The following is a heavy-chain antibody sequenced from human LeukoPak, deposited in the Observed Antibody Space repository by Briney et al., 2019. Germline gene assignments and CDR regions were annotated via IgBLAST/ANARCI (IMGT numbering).Heavy chain of an antibody. V-gene: IGHV3-7*01. Sequence: GGSLRLSCEVSGVTFTDYWMNWVRQAPGKGPEWVASIRQDGSEKTYVDSVKGRVTISRGKTKNSLSLQLNGLRAEDTAVYYCARDGTAAGLYFDLWDQGTLVTVSS. CDR1: GVTFTDYW. CDR2: IRQDGSEK. D-gene: IGHD6-13*01. CDR3: ARDGTAAGLYFDL. J-gene: IGHJ4*01.